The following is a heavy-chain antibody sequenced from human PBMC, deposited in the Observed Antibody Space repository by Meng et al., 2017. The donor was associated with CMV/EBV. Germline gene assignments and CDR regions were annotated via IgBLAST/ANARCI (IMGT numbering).Heavy chain of an antibody. V-gene: IGHV3-66*02. CDR1: GFTVSSNY. CDR2: IYSGGST. Sequence: GESLKISCAASGFTVSSNYMSWVRQAPGKGLEWVLVIYSGGSTYYADSVKGRFTISRDNSKNTLYLQMNSLRAEDTAVYYCAREWVVVPASVGGVDAFDIWGQGTMVTVSS. CDR3: AREWVVVPASVGGVDAFDI. D-gene: IGHD2-2*01. J-gene: IGHJ3*02.